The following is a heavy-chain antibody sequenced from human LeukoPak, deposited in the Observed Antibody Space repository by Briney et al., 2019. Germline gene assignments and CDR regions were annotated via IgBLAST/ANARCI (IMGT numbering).Heavy chain of an antibody. V-gene: IGHV3-23*01. CDR2: ISGSGGST. Sequence: GGSLRLSCAASGFTFSSYAMSWVRQAPGKGLEWVSAISGSGGSTYYADSVKGRFTISRDNSKNTFHLQMNSLRAEDTAVYYCARRAGDYSHPYDYWGQGTLVTASS. J-gene: IGHJ4*02. CDR3: ARRAGDYSHPYDY. D-gene: IGHD3-22*01. CDR1: GFTFSSYA.